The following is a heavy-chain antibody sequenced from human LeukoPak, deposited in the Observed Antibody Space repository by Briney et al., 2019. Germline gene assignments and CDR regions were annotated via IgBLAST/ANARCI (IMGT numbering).Heavy chain of an antibody. CDR1: GGTFSSYA. D-gene: IGHD2-2*01. CDR3: ARDGAYCSSTSCLNEFDP. J-gene: IGHJ5*02. Sequence: SVKVSCKASGGTFSSYAISWVRQAPGQGLEWMGGIIPIFGTANYAQKFQGRVTITTDESTSTAYMELSSLRSEDTAVYYCARDGAYCSSTSCLNEFDPWGQGTLVTVSS. V-gene: IGHV1-69*05. CDR2: IIPIFGTA.